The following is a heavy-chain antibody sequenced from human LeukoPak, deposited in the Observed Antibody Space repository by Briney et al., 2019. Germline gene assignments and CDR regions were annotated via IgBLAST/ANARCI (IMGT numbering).Heavy chain of an antibody. CDR2: IYPDESNI. CDR1: GSIFPTYW. CDR3: ARPPSRGYSSSFEY. V-gene: IGHV5-51*01. J-gene: IGHJ4*02. Sequence: GASLQISCEGSGSIFPTYWIAWVRQLPGKGLELMGIIYPDESNIRYSPSFQGQVTMSADKSISTAYLQWSSLKASDTAMYYCARPPSRGYSSSFEYWGQGTLVTVSS. D-gene: IGHD2-2*03.